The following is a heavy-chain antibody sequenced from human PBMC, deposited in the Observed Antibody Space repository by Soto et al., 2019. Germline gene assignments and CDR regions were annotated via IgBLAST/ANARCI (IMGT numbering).Heavy chain of an antibody. Sequence: QVQLVQSGAELKKPGSSVKVSCKASGGTFSSYAISWVRQAPGQGLEWMGGIIPIFGTANYAQKFQGRVTITADESTSTAYMELSSLRSEDTAVYYCARDPESYYYDSSGYYTNWFDPWGQGTLVTVSS. CDR2: IIPIFGTA. D-gene: IGHD3-22*01. CDR1: GGTFSSYA. V-gene: IGHV1-69*01. J-gene: IGHJ5*02. CDR3: ARDPESYYYDSSGYYTNWFDP.